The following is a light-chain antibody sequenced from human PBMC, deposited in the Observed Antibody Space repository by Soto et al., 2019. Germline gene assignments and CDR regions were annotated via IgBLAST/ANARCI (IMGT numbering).Light chain of an antibody. Sequence: QSVLTQSPSASASLGASVTLTCTLSSGHSSYAIAWHQQQPEKGPRYLMKLNSDGSHSKGDGIPDRFSGSSSGAERSLTISSLQSEDEADYYCQTWGTGILVFGGGTKLTVL. CDR1: SGHSSYA. CDR3: QTWGTGILV. J-gene: IGLJ3*02. CDR2: LNSDGSH. V-gene: IGLV4-69*01.